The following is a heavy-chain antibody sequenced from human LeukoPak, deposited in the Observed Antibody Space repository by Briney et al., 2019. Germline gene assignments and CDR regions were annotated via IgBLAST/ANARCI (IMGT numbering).Heavy chain of an antibody. Sequence: SETLSLTCAVYGGSFSGYYWSWIRQPPGKGLEWIGYIYYSGSTNYNPSLKSRVTISVDTSKHQFSLKLSSVTAADTAVYYCATGIAARPSYYFDYWGQGTLVTVSS. CDR2: IYYSGST. CDR3: ATGIAARPSYYFDY. J-gene: IGHJ4*02. D-gene: IGHD6-6*01. V-gene: IGHV4-59*08. CDR1: GGSFSGYY.